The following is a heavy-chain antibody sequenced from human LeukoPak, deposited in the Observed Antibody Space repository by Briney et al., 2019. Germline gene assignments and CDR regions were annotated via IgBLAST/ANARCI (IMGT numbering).Heavy chain of an antibody. CDR3: ARGTIAADDYYYMDV. CDR1: GGSISSYY. Sequence: PSETLSLTCTVSGGSISSYYWSWIRQPPGKGLEWIGYIYYGGYTNYNPSLKSRVTISVDTSKNQFSLKLTSVTAADTAVYYCARGTIAADDYYYMDVWGKGTTVTISS. CDR2: IYYGGYT. J-gene: IGHJ6*03. V-gene: IGHV4-59*08. D-gene: IGHD6-13*01.